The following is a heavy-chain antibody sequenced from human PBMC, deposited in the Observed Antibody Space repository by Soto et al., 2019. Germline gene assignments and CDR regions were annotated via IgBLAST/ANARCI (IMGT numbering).Heavy chain of an antibody. V-gene: IGHV3-23*01. CDR3: AKDMRELQSHPYYFDY. Sequence: EVQLLESGGGLVQPGGSLRLSCAASGFTFSSYAMSWVRQAPGKGLEWVSAISGSGGSTYYADSVKGRFTISRDNSKNTLYLQMNSLRAEDTAVYYCAKDMRELQSHPYYFDYWGQGTLVTVSS. D-gene: IGHD1-26*01. CDR1: GFTFSSYA. CDR2: ISGSGGST. J-gene: IGHJ4*02.